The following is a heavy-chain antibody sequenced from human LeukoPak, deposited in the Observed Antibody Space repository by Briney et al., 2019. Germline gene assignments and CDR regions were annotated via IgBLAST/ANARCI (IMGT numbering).Heavy chain of an antibody. CDR1: GFTFSSYS. D-gene: IGHD2-15*01. CDR3: ARGPSPYCSGGSCYYYYGMDV. Sequence: GGSLRLSCAASGFTFSSYSMNWVRQAPGKGLEWVSYISSSSSTIYYADSVKGRFTISRDNAKNSLYLQMNSLRDEDTAVYYCARGPSPYCSGGSCYYYYGMDVWGQGTTVTVSS. CDR2: ISSSSSTI. J-gene: IGHJ6*02. V-gene: IGHV3-48*02.